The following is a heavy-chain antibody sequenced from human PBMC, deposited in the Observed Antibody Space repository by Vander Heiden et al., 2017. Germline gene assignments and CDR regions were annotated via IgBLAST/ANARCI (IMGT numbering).Heavy chain of an antibody. CDR1: GFTVSTNY. V-gene: IGHV3-53*02. J-gene: IGHJ4*02. CDR3: ARAQYDSSGPWDY. CDR2: IYSGGST. Sequence: EVQLVETGGGLIQPGGSLRLSCAASGFTVSTNYMSWVRQAPGKGLEWVSIIYSGGSTYYADSVKGRFTISRDNSKNTVYLQMNSLRAEDTAVYYCARAQYDSSGPWDYWGQGTQVTVSS. D-gene: IGHD3-22*01.